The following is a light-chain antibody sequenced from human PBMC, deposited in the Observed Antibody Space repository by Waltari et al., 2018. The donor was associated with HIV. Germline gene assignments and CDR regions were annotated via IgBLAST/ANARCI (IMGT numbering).Light chain of an antibody. J-gene: IGKJ1*01. CDR3: QQYNNWPPWT. Sequence: EIVMTQSPATLSVSPGERVTLSCKASQSVSSNLAWYQQRPGQAPRLLIFDTSSRATGIPARFSGTGSGTEFTLTISDLQSEDFAVYYCQQYNNWPPWTFGQGTKVEI. V-gene: IGKV3-15*01. CDR1: QSVSSN. CDR2: DTS.